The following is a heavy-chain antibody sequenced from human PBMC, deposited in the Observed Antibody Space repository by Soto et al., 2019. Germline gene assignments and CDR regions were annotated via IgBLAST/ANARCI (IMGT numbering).Heavy chain of an antibody. Sequence: QVQLVQSGAEVKKPGSSVKVSCKASGGTFSSYAISWVRQAPGQGLEWMGGIIPIFGTANYAQKFQGRVTITAEKSTRTAYMEQSSLISEDAAVDYCAREGCCGGGSCYPPRNHGAFDIWGQGTMVTVSS. CDR2: IIPIFGTA. J-gene: IGHJ3*02. CDR1: GGTFSSYA. D-gene: IGHD2-15*01. V-gene: IGHV1-69*06. CDR3: AREGCCGGGSCYPPRNHGAFDI.